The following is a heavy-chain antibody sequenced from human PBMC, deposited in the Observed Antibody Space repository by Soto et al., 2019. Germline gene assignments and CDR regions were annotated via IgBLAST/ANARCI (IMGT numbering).Heavy chain of an antibody. CDR3: ARDPSHSYYTLFYYFDY. CDR2: ISGSGSNT. Sequence: PGGSLRLSXAASGFTFSTYAMSWVRQAPGKGLEWVSAISGSGSNTYYADSVKGRFTISRDDSKGTLYLQMNSLRAEDTAVYYCARDPSHSYYTLFYYFDYWGQGTLVTVPS. V-gene: IGHV3-23*01. J-gene: IGHJ4*02. CDR1: GFTFSTYA. D-gene: IGHD1-26*01.